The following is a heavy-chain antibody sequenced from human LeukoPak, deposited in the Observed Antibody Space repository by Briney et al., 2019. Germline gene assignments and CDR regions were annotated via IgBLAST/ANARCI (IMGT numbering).Heavy chain of an antibody. J-gene: IGHJ5*02. CDR1: GYTFTGYY. CDR3: ARDDYGDLNWFDP. D-gene: IGHD4-17*01. CDR2: INPNSGGT. Sequence: ASVKVSCKASGYTFTGYYMHWVRQAPGQGLEWMGWINPNSGGTNYAQKFQGRVTMTRDTSISIAYMELRSLRSDDTAVYYCARDDYGDLNWFDPWGQGTLVTVSS. V-gene: IGHV1-2*02.